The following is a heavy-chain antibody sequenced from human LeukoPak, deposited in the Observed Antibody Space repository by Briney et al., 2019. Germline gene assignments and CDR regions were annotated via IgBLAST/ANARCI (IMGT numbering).Heavy chain of an antibody. Sequence: VASAKVSCKASGYTFTSYGISWVRQAPGQGLEWMGWISDYSDNTNYAQKLQGRVTMTTDTSTSTAYMELRSLRSDDTAVYYCARDRAEELFDYWGQGTLVTVSS. J-gene: IGHJ4*02. CDR3: ARDRAEELFDY. D-gene: IGHD1-26*01. V-gene: IGHV1-18*01. CDR1: GYTFTSYG. CDR2: ISDYSDNT.